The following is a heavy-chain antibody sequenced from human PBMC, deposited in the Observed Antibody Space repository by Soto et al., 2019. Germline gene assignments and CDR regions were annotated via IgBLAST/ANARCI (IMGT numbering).Heavy chain of an antibody. CDR3: AKDHCSGGSCWFDP. D-gene: IGHD2-15*01. CDR1: GFTFDDYA. Sequence: VGSLRLSWAASGFTFDDYAMHWVRQAPGKGLEWVSLISWDGGSTYYADSVKGRFTISRDNSKNSLYLQMNSLRAEDTALYYCAKDHCSGGSCWFDPWGQGTLVTVSS. V-gene: IGHV3-43D*04. CDR2: ISWDGGST. J-gene: IGHJ5*02.